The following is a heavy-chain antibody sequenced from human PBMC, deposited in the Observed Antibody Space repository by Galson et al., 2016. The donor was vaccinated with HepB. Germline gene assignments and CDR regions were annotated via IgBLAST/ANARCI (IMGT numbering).Heavy chain of an antibody. CDR3: ARETRPMTNSYYYGMDV. V-gene: IGHV1-3*01. CDR1: GYSVTRQA. CDR2: INAGSGNT. Sequence: SVKVSCKASGYSVTRQAMHRSRQAPGQRLEWMGWINAGSGNTKYSQKFQGRVTFTRSTYANTAYMELTSLRSDDTAVYYCARETRPMTNSYYYGMDVWGQGTMVTVSS. J-gene: IGHJ6*02.